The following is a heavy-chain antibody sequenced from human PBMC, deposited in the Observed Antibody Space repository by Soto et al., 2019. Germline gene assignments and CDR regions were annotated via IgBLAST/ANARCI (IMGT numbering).Heavy chain of an antibody. D-gene: IGHD7-27*01. CDR2: IHYSGST. V-gene: IGHV4-59*11. J-gene: IGHJ4*02. CDR3: AGGGPGHPFDY. Sequence: PSETLSLTCTVSGVSITSHHWTWIRQSPGKGLEWIGNIHYSGSTHSSPSLKSRLTILLDTSQNQSSLKLYSVTTADTAVYFCAGGGPGHPFDYWGQGTQVTVSS. CDR1: GVSITSHH.